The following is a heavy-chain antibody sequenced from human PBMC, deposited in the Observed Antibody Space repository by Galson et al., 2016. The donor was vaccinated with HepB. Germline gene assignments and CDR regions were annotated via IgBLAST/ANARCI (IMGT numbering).Heavy chain of an antibody. CDR1: GYSFTTYA. CDR3: AADSSGY. J-gene: IGHJ4*02. D-gene: IGHD6-25*01. V-gene: IGHV1-3*01. Sequence: SVKVSCKASGYSFTTYALHWVRQAPGQRLEWMGWIKGVNGNTKYSPKFQDRVTITRNTSASTVYMELSSLRSEDTAGYYCAADSSGYWGQGTLVTVSS. CDR2: IKGVNGNT.